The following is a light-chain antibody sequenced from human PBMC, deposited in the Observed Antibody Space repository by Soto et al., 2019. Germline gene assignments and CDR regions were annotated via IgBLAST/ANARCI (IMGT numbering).Light chain of an antibody. CDR2: AAS. J-gene: IGKJ1*01. Sequence: EIQMTQSPSSLAASVGDRVTITCRASEDINLYLHWYQQKPGKAPTVLIYAASTLQRGVPSRFSGSGFGTYFTLTISSLEPEDFATYYCQQSFASPRTFGQGTRVET. CDR1: EDINLY. V-gene: IGKV1-39*01. CDR3: QQSFASPRT.